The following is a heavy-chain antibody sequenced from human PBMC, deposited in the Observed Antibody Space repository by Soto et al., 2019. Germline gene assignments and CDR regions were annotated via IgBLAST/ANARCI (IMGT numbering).Heavy chain of an antibody. Sequence: LSCTSAMSFYSISSGYYCACIRQSPGKVLEWIGSIYHAGSVYYNPSLNSLVAVSLDTSKNHFSLKLTSVTAADTAVYYCARTFDYYGMDVWGQGTTVTVPS. V-gene: IGHV4-38-2*01. CDR2: IYHAGSV. J-gene: IGHJ6*02. CDR3: ARTFDYYGMDV. CDR1: FYSISSGYY.